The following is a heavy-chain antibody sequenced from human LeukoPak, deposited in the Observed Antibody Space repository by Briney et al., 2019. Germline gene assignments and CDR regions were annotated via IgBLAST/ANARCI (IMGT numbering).Heavy chain of an antibody. D-gene: IGHD6-13*01. J-gene: IGHJ6*02. CDR2: MNPNSGNT. Sequence: ASVKVSCKASGYTFTSYDINWVRQATGQGLEWMGWMNPNSGNTGYAQKFQGRVTMTRNTSISTAYMELSSLRSEDTAVYYCARSFPSWYGEYYYYYGMDVWGQGTTVTVSS. CDR3: ARSFPSWYGEYYYYYGMDV. CDR1: GYTFTSYD. V-gene: IGHV1-8*01.